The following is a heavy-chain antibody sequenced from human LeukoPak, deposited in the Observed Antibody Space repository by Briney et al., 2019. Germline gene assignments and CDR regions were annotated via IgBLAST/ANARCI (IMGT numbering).Heavy chain of an antibody. CDR1: GGSISSDY. J-gene: IGHJ4*02. Sequence: SETLSLTCTVSGGSISSDYWSWIRQPPGKALEWIGNIYHSGGTNYNPSLKSRVTISVDTSKTKFSPKLSSVTAADTAVYYCARQGRNRDFCSSISCHYFDFWGQGALATVSS. V-gene: IGHV4-59*08. D-gene: IGHD2-2*01. CDR2: IYHSGGT. CDR3: ARQGRNRDFCSSISCHYFDF.